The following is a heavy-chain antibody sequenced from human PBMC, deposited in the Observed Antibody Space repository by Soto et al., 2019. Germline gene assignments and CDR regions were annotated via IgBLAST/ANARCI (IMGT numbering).Heavy chain of an antibody. CDR3: ARDKCIGGSCYGWFDP. J-gene: IGHJ5*02. D-gene: IGHD2-15*01. Sequence: TLSLTCTVSGGSISGYYWSWIRQPPGKGLEWIGYIYFSGTTNYNPSLKSRATISVDTSKNQFSLKLISVTAADTAVYYCARDKCIGGSCYGWFDPWGQGTLVTVSS. CDR2: IYFSGTT. V-gene: IGHV4-59*01. CDR1: GGSISGYY.